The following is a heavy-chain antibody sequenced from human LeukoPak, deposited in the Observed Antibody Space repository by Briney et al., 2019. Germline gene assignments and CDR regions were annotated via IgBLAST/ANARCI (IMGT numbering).Heavy chain of an antibody. D-gene: IGHD3-9*01. CDR2: ISGSGNWK. J-gene: IGHJ4*02. V-gene: IGHV3-23*01. CDR3: AKEDDISTGYVDY. CDR1: GFTFSSYA. Sequence: GGSLRLSCAASGFTFSSYAMSWVRQAPGKGLEWVSTISGSGNWKYYADSLKGRFTVSRDNSKNTLYLQMNSLGADDTAVYCCAKEDDISTGYVDYWGQGTLVTVSS.